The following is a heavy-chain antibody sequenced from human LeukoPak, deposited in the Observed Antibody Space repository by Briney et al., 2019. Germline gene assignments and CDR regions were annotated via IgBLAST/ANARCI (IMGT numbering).Heavy chain of an antibody. V-gene: IGHV4-59*01. J-gene: IGHJ4*02. Sequence: SETLSLTCAVYGRSFSGYYWSWISQPPGKGLEWIGYIYYSGSTNYNPSLTSRVTISVDTSKNQFSLKLSSVRAADTAVYYCARDSAEVAGTAAYYFDYWGQGTLVTVSS. D-gene: IGHD6-19*01. CDR1: GRSFSGYY. CDR2: IYYSGST. CDR3: ARDSAEVAGTAAYYFDY.